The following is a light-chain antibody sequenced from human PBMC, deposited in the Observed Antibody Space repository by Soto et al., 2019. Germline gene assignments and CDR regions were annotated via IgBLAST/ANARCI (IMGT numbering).Light chain of an antibody. CDR2: RTS. J-gene: IGKJ1*01. CDR3: QQYGNALWT. CDR1: ESVSSSF. Sequence: EVVFTQSPGTLSLPPGERATLSCRASESVSSSFLTWYQQKPGQAPRLLIYRTSNRVTGIPDRFSGSGSGTDFTLTISRLEPEDFAVYFCQQYGNALWTFGQGTKVYIK. V-gene: IGKV3-20*01.